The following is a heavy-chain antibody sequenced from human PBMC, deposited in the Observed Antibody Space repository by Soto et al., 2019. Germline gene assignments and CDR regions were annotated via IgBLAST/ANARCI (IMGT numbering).Heavy chain of an antibody. CDR2: IYYSGST. J-gene: IGHJ4*02. V-gene: IGHV4-59*08. CDR3: ARHLLNPAYYDRGPGFDY. CDR1: GGSISSYY. D-gene: IGHD3-22*01. Sequence: QVQLQESGPGLVKPSETLSLTCTVSGGSISSYYWSWIRQPPGKGLEWIGYIYYSGSTNYNPSLKSRVTLSVDXXKXQXXLKLSSVTAADTAVYYCARHLLNPAYYDRGPGFDYWGQGTLVTVSS.